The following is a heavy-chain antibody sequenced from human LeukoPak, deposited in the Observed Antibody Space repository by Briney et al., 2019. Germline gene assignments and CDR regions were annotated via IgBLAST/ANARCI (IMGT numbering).Heavy chain of an antibody. CDR1: GGSISSYY. D-gene: IGHD3-22*01. J-gene: IGHJ3*02. CDR2: IYYSGST. V-gene: IGHV4-59*01. Sequence: PSETLSLTCTVSGGSISSYYWSWIRQPPGKGLEWIGYIYYSGSTNYNPSLKSRVTISVDTSKNQFSLKLSSVTAADTAVYYCARDPTYYYDTSGYRGAAFDIWGQGTMVTVSS. CDR3: ARDPTYYYDTSGYRGAAFDI.